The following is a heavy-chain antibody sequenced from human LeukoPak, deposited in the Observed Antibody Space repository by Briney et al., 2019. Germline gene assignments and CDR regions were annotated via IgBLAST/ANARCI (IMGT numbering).Heavy chain of an antibody. D-gene: IGHD3-10*01. CDR1: GFTFTSSA. Sequence: ASVKVSCKASGFTFTSSAMQWVRQARGQRLEWIGWIVVGSGNTNYAQKCQERVTITRDMSTSTAYMELSSLRSDDTAVYYCASWHYYGSGSPFDYWGQGTLVTVSS. V-gene: IGHV1-58*02. CDR2: IVVGSGNT. J-gene: IGHJ4*02. CDR3: ASWHYYGSGSPFDY.